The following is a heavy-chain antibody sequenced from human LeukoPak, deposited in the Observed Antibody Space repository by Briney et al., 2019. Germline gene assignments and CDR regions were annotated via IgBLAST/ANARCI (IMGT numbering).Heavy chain of an antibody. CDR3: PRLARYCSSTSCYRDWFDP. CDR1: GYSFTSYW. Sequence: PGESLKISCKGSGYSFTSYWIGWVRQMPGKGLEWMGIIYPGDSDTRYSPSFQGQVTISADKSISTAYLQWSSLKASDTAMYYCPRLARYCSSTSCYRDWFDPWGQGTLVTVSS. V-gene: IGHV5-51*01. CDR2: IYPGDSDT. J-gene: IGHJ5*02. D-gene: IGHD2-2*01.